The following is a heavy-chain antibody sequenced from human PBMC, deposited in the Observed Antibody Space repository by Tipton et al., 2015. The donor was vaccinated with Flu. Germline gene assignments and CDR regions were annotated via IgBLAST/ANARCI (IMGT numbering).Heavy chain of an antibody. CDR3: ASGGQTGQAAGDFDY. J-gene: IGHJ4*02. Sequence: QSGAEVKKPGSSVKVSCKASGGTFSNYAISWVRQAPGQGLEWMGGIIPIFGTANYAQKFQGRVTITADESTSTAYMELSSLRSEDTAVYYCASGGQTGQAAGDFDYWGQGTLVTVSS. V-gene: IGHV1-69*01. D-gene: IGHD6-13*01. CDR1: GGTFSNYA. CDR2: IIPIFGTA.